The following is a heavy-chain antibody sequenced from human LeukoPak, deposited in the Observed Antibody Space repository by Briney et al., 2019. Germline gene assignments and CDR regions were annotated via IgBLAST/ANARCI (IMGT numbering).Heavy chain of an antibody. CDR1: GLTVSSNY. V-gene: IGHV3-66*01. Sequence: PGRSLRLSCAASGLTVSSNYMSWVSQAPGKGLEWVSVIYSGGSTYFPDSVKGRFTLSRDNSKNTLYLQMNSLRAEDTAVYYCAREPGGLLLRGDYWGQGTLVTVSS. J-gene: IGHJ4*02. D-gene: IGHD3-22*01. CDR2: IYSGGST. CDR3: AREPGGLLLRGDY.